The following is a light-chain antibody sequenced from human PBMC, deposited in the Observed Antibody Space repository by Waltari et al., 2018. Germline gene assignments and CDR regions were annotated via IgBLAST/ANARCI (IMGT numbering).Light chain of an antibody. CDR3: QQYFSGPYT. CDR2: WAS. J-gene: IGKJ2*01. CDR1: QSVFHNSNNKNY. V-gene: IGKV4-1*01. Sequence: DIVMTQSPASLAVSLGERATLNCKSSQSVFHNSNNKNYLAWFQQKAGQPPKLLVYWASTRQSGVPDRFSGSGTETDFTLTISGLQAEDVAVYYCQQYFSGPYTFGQGTRLEIK.